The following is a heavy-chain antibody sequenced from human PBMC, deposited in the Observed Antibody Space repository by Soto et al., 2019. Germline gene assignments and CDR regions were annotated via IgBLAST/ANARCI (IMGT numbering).Heavy chain of an antibody. CDR3: ASEEQLAKGGGDSFDP. Sequence: PSETLSLTCTVSGGSISSGGYYWSWIRQHPGKGLEWIGYIYYSGSTYYNPSLKSRVTISVDTSKNQFSLKLSSVTAADTAVYYCASEEQLAKGGGDSFDPWGQGTLVTVSS. J-gene: IGHJ5*02. CDR1: GGSISSGGYY. V-gene: IGHV4-31*03. D-gene: IGHD6-6*01. CDR2: IYYSGST.